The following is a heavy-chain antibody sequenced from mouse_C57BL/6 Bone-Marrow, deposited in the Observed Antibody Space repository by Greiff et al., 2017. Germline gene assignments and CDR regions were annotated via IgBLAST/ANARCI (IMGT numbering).Heavy chain of an antibody. V-gene: IGHV5-4*01. CDR2: ISDGGSYT. Sequence: EVQLMESGAGLVKPGGSLKLSCAASGFTFSSYAMSWVRQTPEKRLEWVGTISDGGSYTYYPDNVQGRFTISRDNAKNILYLQMSNLKSEDTAMYYCTPTKDFDYWGQGTTLTVSS. J-gene: IGHJ2*01. CDR1: GFTFSSYA. D-gene: IGHD1-1*01. CDR3: TPTKDFDY.